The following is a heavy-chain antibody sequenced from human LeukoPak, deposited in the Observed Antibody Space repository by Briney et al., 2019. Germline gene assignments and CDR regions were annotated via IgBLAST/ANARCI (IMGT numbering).Heavy chain of an antibody. CDR1: GYTFTSYD. CDR3: ARVIDADGFVHFDY. V-gene: IGHV1-8*01. D-gene: IGHD3-10*01. Sequence: ASVKVSCKASGYTFTSYDINWVRQATGQGLEWMGWMNPNSGDTGYTQKFQGRVTMTRNTSISTAYMELSSLRSEDTAVYYCARVIDADGFVHFDYWGQGTLVTVSS. CDR2: MNPNSGDT. J-gene: IGHJ4*02.